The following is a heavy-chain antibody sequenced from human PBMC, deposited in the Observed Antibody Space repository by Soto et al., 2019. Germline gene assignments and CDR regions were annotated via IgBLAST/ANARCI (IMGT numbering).Heavy chain of an antibody. V-gene: IGHV3-11*01. D-gene: IGHD1-1*01. CDR3: AGGEMSTMSFDY. Sequence: QVQLVESGGGLVKPGGSLRLSCAASGFTFSDYYMSWIRQAPGKGLEWVSYITSDGSPIYYADSVRGRFTISRDSAKNSVSLQMNSLRAEDTAMYDCAGGEMSTMSFDYWGQGNLVTVSS. CDR2: ITSDGSPI. CDR1: GFTFSDYY. J-gene: IGHJ4*02.